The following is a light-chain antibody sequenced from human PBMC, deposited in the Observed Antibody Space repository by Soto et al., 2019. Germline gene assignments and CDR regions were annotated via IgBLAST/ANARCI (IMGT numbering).Light chain of an antibody. CDR2: GAS. CDR3: EHQGSSPRW. V-gene: IGKV3-20*01. Sequence: LTLSPGTRAWSPRERATLSCSASQSVSSSYLAWYQQKPGQAPRLLIFGASTRATGIPDRFSGSGSGTDFTFTISRMESDKYAVYFCEHQGSSPRWFGAGTKVDIK. CDR1: QSVSSSY. J-gene: IGKJ4*02.